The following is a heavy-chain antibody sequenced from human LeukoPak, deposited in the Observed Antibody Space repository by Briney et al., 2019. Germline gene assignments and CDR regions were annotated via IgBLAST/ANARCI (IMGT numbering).Heavy chain of an antibody. D-gene: IGHD6-19*01. V-gene: IGHV3-53*01. CDR1: GFTFSSYT. CDR3: ASGGGYSSAWHSSDY. CDR2: IYSDGRT. J-gene: IGHJ4*02. Sequence: PGGSLRLSCAASGFTFSSYTFSSYTMSWVRQAPGKGLEWVSIIYSDGRTYYADFVKGRFTISRDNSKNTMYLQMNSLRAEDTAVYYCASGGGYSSAWHSSDYWGQGTLVTVSS.